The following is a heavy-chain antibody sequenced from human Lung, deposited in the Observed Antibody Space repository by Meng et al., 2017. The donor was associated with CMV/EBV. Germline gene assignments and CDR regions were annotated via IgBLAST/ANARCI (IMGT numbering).Heavy chain of an antibody. CDR2: IYYSGST. V-gene: IGHV4-39*02. CDR1: GGSISSSSYY. CDR3: ARDATIFGVVDPYYYGMDV. J-gene: IGHJ6*02. Sequence: SETLSLXCTVSGGSISSSSYYWGWIRRPPGKGLEWIGSIYYSGSTYYNPSLKSRVTISVDTSRNQFSLKLSSVTAADTAVYYCARDATIFGVVDPYYYGMDVWGQGTTVTVSS. D-gene: IGHD3-3*01.